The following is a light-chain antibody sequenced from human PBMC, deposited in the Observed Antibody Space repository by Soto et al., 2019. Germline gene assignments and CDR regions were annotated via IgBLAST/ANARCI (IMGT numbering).Light chain of an antibody. Sequence: DNQMTQSPSSLSASVGDRVTITCRASQNINRYLNWYQQKPGKAPKLLIYAASSLQSGVPSRFSGIGSGTDFTLTISSLQPEDFATYYCQQSNRVPSLTFGGGTKVDIK. CDR2: AAS. CDR3: QQSNRVPSLT. V-gene: IGKV1-39*01. J-gene: IGKJ4*01. CDR1: QNINRY.